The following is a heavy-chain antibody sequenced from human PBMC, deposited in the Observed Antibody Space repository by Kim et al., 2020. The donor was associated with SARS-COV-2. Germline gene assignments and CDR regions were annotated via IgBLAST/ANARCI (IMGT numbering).Heavy chain of an antibody. CDR2: INHIGST. CDR3: ARGPNTLLWFGELLPFDY. J-gene: IGHJ4*02. V-gene: IGHV4-34*01. Sequence: SETLSLTCAVYGGSFSGYYWSWIRQPPGKGLDWIGEINHIGSTNYNPSLKSRFTISVDTSKNRFSLKLISVTDAGAAVYYCARGPNTLLWFGELLPFDYWGQGTLVTVSS. CDR1: GGSFSGYY. D-gene: IGHD3-10*01.